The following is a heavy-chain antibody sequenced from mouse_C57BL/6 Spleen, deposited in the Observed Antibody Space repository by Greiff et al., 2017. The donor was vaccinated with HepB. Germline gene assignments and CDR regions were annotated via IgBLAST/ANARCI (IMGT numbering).Heavy chain of an antibody. CDR3: ASGVADYVVAIGY. D-gene: IGHD2-4*01. CDR1: GYSITSGYY. CDR2: ISYDGSN. Sequence: ESGPGLVKPSQSLSLTCSATGYSITSGYYWYLIRQRPGNKLEWMGFISYDGSNNYNQSFKNRIPITLDTSKNQFFLKLNSVTTEDTATYCCASGVADYVVAIGYWGQGTSVTVSS. V-gene: IGHV3-6*01. J-gene: IGHJ4*01.